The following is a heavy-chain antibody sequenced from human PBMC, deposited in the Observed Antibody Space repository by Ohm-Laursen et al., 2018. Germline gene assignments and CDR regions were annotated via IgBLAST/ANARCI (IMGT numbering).Heavy chain of an antibody. Sequence: SETLSLTWSVSGASISSYYWTWIRQPPGKGLEWIGHFYHSGGTNNNPSFKSRVTISIDTSKNQVSLNLRSVTAADTAIYYCAGNRLGSSFDNWGPGTVVTVSS. CDR1: GASISSYY. CDR2: FYHSGGT. D-gene: IGHD1-26*01. CDR3: AGNRLGSSFDN. J-gene: IGHJ4*02. V-gene: IGHV4-4*08.